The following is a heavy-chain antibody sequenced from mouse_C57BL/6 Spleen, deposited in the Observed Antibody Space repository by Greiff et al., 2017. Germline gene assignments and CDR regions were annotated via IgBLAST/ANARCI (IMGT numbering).Heavy chain of an antibody. CDR2: IYPGDGDT. CDR3: ARLGSNYWYFDV. V-gene: IGHV1-82*01. CDR1: GYAFSSSW. D-gene: IGHD2-5*01. Sequence: VQLQQSGPELVKPGASVKISCKASGYAFSSSWMNWVKQRPGKGLEWIGRIYPGDGDTNYNGKFKGKATLTADKSSSTAYMQLSSLTSEDSAVYFCARLGSNYWYFDVWGTGTTVTVSS. J-gene: IGHJ1*03.